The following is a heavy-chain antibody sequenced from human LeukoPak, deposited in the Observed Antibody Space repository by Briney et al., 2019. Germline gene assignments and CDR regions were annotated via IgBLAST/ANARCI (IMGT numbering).Heavy chain of an antibody. J-gene: IGHJ6*02. CDR2: IYYSGST. D-gene: IGHD5-18*01. Sequence: SETLSLTCAVYGGSFSGYYWSWIRQPPGKGLEWIGYIYYSGSTNYNPSLKSRVTISVDTSKNQFSPKLSSVTAADTAVYYCASTGYSYGYYYGMDVWGQGTTVTVSS. CDR1: GGSFSGYY. CDR3: ASTGYSYGYYYGMDV. V-gene: IGHV4-59*01.